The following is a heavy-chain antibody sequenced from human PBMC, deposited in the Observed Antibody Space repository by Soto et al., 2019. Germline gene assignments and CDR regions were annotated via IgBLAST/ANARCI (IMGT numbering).Heavy chain of an antibody. J-gene: IGHJ6*02. Sequence: QVQVVQSGAEVKKPGSSVKVSCKSSGATFSSSAISWVRQAPGQGLEWMGGIIPIFRTPDYAQKVEGRVTITADESTSTAEMELSSLRSEDTAVYYWARDKAGQELGGNYSSALDVWGQGTTVTVSS. CDR3: ARDKAGQELGGNYSSALDV. CDR1: GATFSSSA. CDR2: IIPIFRTP. D-gene: IGHD3-3*02. V-gene: IGHV1-69*12.